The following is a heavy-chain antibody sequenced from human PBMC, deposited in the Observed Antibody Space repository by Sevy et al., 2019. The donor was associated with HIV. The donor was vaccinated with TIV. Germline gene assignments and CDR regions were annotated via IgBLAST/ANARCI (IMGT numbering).Heavy chain of an antibody. V-gene: IGHV1-69*13. CDR1: GGTFSSYV. J-gene: IGHJ6*02. D-gene: IGHD5-18*01. CDR2: IIRIFGTA. Sequence: ASLKVSCKASGGTFSSYVISWVRQAPGQGLEWMGGIIRIFGTANYAQKFQGRVTITADESTSTAYMELSSLRSEDTAVYYCARDFRSVDTAMVNFRVGPDTYYYYGMDVWGQGTTVTVSS. CDR3: ARDFRSVDTAMVNFRVGPDTYYYYGMDV.